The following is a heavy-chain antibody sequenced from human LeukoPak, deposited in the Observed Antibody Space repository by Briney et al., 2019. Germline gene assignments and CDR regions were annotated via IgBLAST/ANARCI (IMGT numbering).Heavy chain of an antibody. D-gene: IGHD2-2*01. J-gene: IGHJ6*02. Sequence: GASVKVSCKASGYTFTSYGISWVRQAPGQGLEWMGWISAYNGNTNYAQKLQGRVTMTTDTSTSTAYMELRSLRSDDTAVYYCARGDLGYCSSTSCTTYYYYYGMDVWGQGTTVTVSS. CDR3: ARGDLGYCSSTSCTTYYYYYGMDV. CDR2: ISAYNGNT. CDR1: GYTFTSYG. V-gene: IGHV1-18*01.